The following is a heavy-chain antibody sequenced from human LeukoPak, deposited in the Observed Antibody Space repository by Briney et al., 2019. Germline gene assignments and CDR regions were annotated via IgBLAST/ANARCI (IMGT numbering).Heavy chain of an antibody. Sequence: PGGSLRLSCAASGFTVSSNYMSWVRQAPGKGLEWVSVIYSGGSTYYADSVKGRFTISRDNSKNTLYLQMNSLRAEDTAVYYCAGDSSGYYYVNWFDPWGQGTLVTVSS. CDR1: GFTVSSNY. CDR3: AGDSSGYYYVNWFDP. D-gene: IGHD3-22*01. J-gene: IGHJ5*02. CDR2: IYSGGST. V-gene: IGHV3-66*01.